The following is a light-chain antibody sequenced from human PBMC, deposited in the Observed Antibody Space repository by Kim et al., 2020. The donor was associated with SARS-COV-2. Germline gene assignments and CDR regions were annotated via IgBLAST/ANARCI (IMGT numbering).Light chain of an antibody. J-gene: IGKJ2*01. CDR1: QNVGSN. Sequence: DIVMTQSPATLSVSPGERATLSCRASQNVGSNLAWYQQKPGQPPRLVIFSTSTRPTGIPARFSGSGSGTEFTLTISSLQSEDFAIYYCQQYNDWPPLTFGQGTKLEI. V-gene: IGKV3-15*01. CDR2: STS. CDR3: QQYNDWPPLT.